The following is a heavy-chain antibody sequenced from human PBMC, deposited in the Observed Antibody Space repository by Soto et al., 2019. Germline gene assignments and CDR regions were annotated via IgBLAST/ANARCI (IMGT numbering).Heavy chain of an antibody. Sequence: ASVKVSCKASGYAFTGYYMHWVRQAPGQGLEWMGWINPNSGGTNYAQKFQGWVTMTRDTSISTAYMELSRLRSDDTAVYYCARHVGAYYGMDVGGKGTRFTVPS. V-gene: IGHV1-2*04. J-gene: IGHJ6*04. CDR1: GYAFTGYY. CDR3: ARHVGAYYGMDV. CDR2: INPNSGGT. D-gene: IGHD1-26*01.